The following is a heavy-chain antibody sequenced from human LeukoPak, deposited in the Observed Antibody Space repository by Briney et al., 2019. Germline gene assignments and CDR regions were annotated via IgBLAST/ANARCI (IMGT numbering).Heavy chain of an antibody. CDR1: GFTFSSYA. J-gene: IGHJ4*02. V-gene: IGHV3-30*01. Sequence: GRSLRLSCAASGFTFSSYAMHWVRQAPGKGLEWVAVISYDGSNKYYADSVKGRFTISRDNSKNTLYLQMNSLRAEDTAVYYCARRPSDRIVGYWGQGTLVTVSS. CDR3: ARRPSDRIVGY. D-gene: IGHD1-26*01. CDR2: ISYDGSNK.